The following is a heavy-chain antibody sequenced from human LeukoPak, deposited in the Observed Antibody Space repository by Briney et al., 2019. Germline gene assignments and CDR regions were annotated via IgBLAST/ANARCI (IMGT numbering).Heavy chain of an antibody. Sequence: GGSLRLSCSASGFTFSSYALHWVRQAPGKGLEYVSAISNNGGSTYYADSVKGRFTISRDDAKNSLFLQMNSLRAEDTAVYYCARHPEYGSGSFFDYWGPGTLVTVSS. CDR3: ARHPEYGSGSFFDY. J-gene: IGHJ4*02. D-gene: IGHD3-10*01. CDR2: ISNNGGST. CDR1: GFTFSSYA. V-gene: IGHV3-64*04.